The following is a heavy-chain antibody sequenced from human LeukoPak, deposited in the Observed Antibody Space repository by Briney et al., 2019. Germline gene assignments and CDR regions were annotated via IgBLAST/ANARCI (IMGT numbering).Heavy chain of an antibody. Sequence: PGGSLRLSCAASGVTFSSYAMTWVRQAPGKGLEWVSTISAGGYSTNDADSVKGRFTISRDNSKNTLYLQMNRLRVEDTAVYYCAKDRGGLYGSGSYRGYGLDVWGQGTTVTVCS. CDR3: AKDRGGLYGSGSYRGYGLDV. J-gene: IGHJ6*02. CDR2: ISAGGYST. V-gene: IGHV3-23*01. D-gene: IGHD3-10*01. CDR1: GVTFSSYA.